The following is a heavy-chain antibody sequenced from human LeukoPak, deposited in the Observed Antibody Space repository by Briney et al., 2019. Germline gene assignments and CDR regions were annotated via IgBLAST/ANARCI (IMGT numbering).Heavy chain of an antibody. CDR1: GFTFSSYS. V-gene: IGHV3-74*01. J-gene: IGHJ6*03. D-gene: IGHD3-10*01. CDR3: ATLPGAYGSGSYRYYYYYYMDV. CDR2: INSDGSST. Sequence: PGGSLRLSCAASGFTFSSYSMNWVRQAPGKGLVWVSRINSDGSSTSYADSVKGRFTISRDNAKNTLYLQMNSLRAEDTAVYYCATLPGAYGSGSYRYYYYYYMDVWGKGTTVTISS.